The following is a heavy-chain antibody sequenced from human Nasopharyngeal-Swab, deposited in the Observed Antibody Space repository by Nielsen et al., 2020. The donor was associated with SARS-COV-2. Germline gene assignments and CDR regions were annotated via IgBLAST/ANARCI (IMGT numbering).Heavy chain of an antibody. V-gene: IGHV3-21*01. CDR1: GFTFSSYS. CDR2: ISSSSYI. CDR3: ARSRSAMDV. Sequence: GESLKISCAASGFTFSSYSMNWVRQAPGKGLEWVSSISSSSYIYYADSVKGRFTISRDNAKNPLYLQMSSLRAEETAVYYCARSRSAMDVWGQGTTVTVSS. J-gene: IGHJ6*02.